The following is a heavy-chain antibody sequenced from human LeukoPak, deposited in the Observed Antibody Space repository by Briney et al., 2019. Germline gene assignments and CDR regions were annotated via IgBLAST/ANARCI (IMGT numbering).Heavy chain of an antibody. CDR1: GGSISSGIYY. J-gene: IGHJ4*02. CDR2: IYYSGST. V-gene: IGHV4-31*03. Sequence: SETLSLTCTVSGGSISSGIYYWTWIRQHPGKGLEWIGYIYYSGSTYYNPSLKSRVTISVDTSKNHFSLRLSSVTAADTATYYCARTEWVGPLLTHYWGQGTLVSVSS. CDR3: ARTEWVGPLLTHY. D-gene: IGHD3-3*01.